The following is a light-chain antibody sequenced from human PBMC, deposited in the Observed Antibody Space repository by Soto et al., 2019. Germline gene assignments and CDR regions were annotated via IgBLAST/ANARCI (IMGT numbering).Light chain of an antibody. J-gene: IGKJ5*01. Sequence: DIQMTQSPPXLXAXXGXXXTXXCRASQSISSYLNWYQQKPGKAPKLLIYAASSLQSGVPSRFSGSGSGTDFTLTISSLQPEDFATYYCQQSYSTPITFGQGTRLEI. CDR2: AAS. V-gene: IGKV1-39*01. CDR3: QQSYSTPIT. CDR1: QSISSY.